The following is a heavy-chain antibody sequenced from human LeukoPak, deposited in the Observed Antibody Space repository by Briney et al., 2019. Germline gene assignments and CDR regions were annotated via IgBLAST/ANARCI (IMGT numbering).Heavy chain of an antibody. CDR2: MYYSGST. V-gene: IGHV4-39*01. J-gene: IGHJ4*02. CDR1: GGSISSSSYY. Sequence: SETLSLTCTVSGGSISSSSYYWGWIRQPPGKGLVWIGSMYYSGSTYHNPSLKSRVTISVDTSKNQFSLKLSSVTAADTAVYYCASALSGYGYFDYWGQGTLVTVSS. D-gene: IGHD5-12*01. CDR3: ASALSGYGYFDY.